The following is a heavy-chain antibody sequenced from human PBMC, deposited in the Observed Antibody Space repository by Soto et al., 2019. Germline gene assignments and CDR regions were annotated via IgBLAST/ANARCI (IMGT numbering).Heavy chain of an antibody. CDR3: ARLYHYDSSGYPVVAFDI. Sequence: PSGTLSLTCTVSGGSIRSSRYYWDWIGHRPGKGLEWIGSIYYSGSTYYNPSLKSRVTISVDTSKNQFSLKLSSVTAADTAVYYCARLYHYDSSGYPVVAFDIWGQGTMVT. J-gene: IGHJ3*02. V-gene: IGHV4-39*01. CDR2: IYYSGST. D-gene: IGHD3-22*01. CDR1: GGSIRSSRYY.